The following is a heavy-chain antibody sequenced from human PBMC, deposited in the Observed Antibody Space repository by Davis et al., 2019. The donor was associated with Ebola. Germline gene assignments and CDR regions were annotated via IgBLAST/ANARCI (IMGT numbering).Heavy chain of an antibody. CDR1: VGSLRDYY. Sequence: MPSETLSLTCAVYVGSLRDYYWSWIRLRPGKGLEWIGEINHRGSTDYNPSLKSRVTISVDTSKSQFFLRLSSVSAADTAVYYCARAKGYSYDYGMDVWGQGTTVTVSS. J-gene: IGHJ6*02. V-gene: IGHV4-34*01. CDR2: INHRGST. CDR3: ARAKGYSYDYGMDV. D-gene: IGHD5-24*01.